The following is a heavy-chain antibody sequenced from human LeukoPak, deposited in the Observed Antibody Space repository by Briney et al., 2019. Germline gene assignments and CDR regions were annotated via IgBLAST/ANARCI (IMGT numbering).Heavy chain of an antibody. D-gene: IGHD2-21*01. CDR2: ISSSSSYI. CDR3: ARDVVWGNAFDI. J-gene: IGHJ3*02. Sequence: GGSLRLSCAASGFTFSSYRMTWVRQAPGKGLAWVSSISSSSSYIYYADSVKGRFTISRDNAKNSLYPQMNSLRAEDTAVYYCARDVVWGNAFDIWGQGTMVTVSS. V-gene: IGHV3-21*01. CDR1: GFTFSSYR.